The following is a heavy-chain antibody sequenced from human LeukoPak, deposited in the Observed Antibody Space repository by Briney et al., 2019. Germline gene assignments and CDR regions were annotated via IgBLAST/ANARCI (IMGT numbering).Heavy chain of an antibody. CDR1: GGSISSSSYY. J-gene: IGHJ4*02. CDR3: ARDSRSGSHMDY. CDR2: IYYSGST. D-gene: IGHD1-26*01. V-gene: IGHV4-39*02. Sequence: NPSETLSLTCTVSGGSISSSSYYWGWIRQPPGKGLEWIGSIYYSGSTYYNPSLKSRVTISVDTSKNQFSLKLSSVTAADTAVYYCARDSRSGSHMDYWGQGTLVTVSS.